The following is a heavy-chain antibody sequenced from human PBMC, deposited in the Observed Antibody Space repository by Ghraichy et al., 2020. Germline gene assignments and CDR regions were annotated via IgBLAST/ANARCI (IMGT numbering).Heavy chain of an antibody. CDR3: ARGNSGSYYVLRFKN. Sequence: GESLNISCAASGFTFSSYSMNWVRQAPGKGLEWVSSISSSSSYIYYADSVKGRFTISRDNAKNSLYLQMNSLRAEDTAVYYCARGNSGSYYVLRFKNWGQGTLVTVSS. D-gene: IGHD1-26*01. CDR2: ISSSSSYI. J-gene: IGHJ4*02. V-gene: IGHV3-21*01. CDR1: GFTFSSYS.